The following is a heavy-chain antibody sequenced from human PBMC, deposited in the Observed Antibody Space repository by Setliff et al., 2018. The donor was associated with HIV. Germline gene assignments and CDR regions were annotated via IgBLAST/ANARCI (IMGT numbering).Heavy chain of an antibody. J-gene: IGHJ4*02. CDR1: GFTVSSYS. Sequence: LRRACAASGFTVSSYSMNWVRQAPGKGLEWVSYISSSSSYTHYADSVKGRFTISRDNVKNSLYLQMKSLRAEDTAVYYCARDRYSGSSTDYWGQGTLVTVSS. V-gene: IGHV3-21*01. CDR2: ISSSSSYT. CDR3: ARDRYSGSSTDY. D-gene: IGHD1-26*01.